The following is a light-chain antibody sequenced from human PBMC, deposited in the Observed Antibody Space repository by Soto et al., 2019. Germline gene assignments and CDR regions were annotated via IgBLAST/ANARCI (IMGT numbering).Light chain of an antibody. CDR2: RAS. CDR1: QSISTY. V-gene: IGKV1-39*01. J-gene: IGKJ1*01. Sequence: DIQMTQSPSCLSASVADIFTISCRASQSISTYLNWYQQKPGTAPKLLIYRASSVKSGVPPRFSGSGSGRDFTLTISSLRPEDIATYFCQHSYSSPPWTFGQGTKVDIK. CDR3: QHSYSSPPWT.